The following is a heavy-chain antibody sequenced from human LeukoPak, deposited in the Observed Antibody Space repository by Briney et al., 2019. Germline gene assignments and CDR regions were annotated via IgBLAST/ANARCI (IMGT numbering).Heavy chain of an antibody. V-gene: IGHV3-23*01. Sequence: GGSLRLSCAASGFTFSSYGMSWVRQAPGKGLEWVSTISGSGGSTYYADSVKGRFTISRDNSKNTLYLQMNSLIADDTAVYYCAKEYYFDSSGYVDYWAREPWSPSPQ. D-gene: IGHD3-22*01. CDR1: GFTFSSYG. CDR2: ISGSGGST. CDR3: AKEYYFDSSGYVDY. J-gene: IGHJ4*02.